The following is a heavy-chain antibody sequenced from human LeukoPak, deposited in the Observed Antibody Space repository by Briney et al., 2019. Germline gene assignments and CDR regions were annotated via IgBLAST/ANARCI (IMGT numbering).Heavy chain of an antibody. CDR3: ARGGGTAMAPWYYFDY. J-gene: IGHJ4*02. Sequence: SETLSLTCAVSGGSISSGGYSWSWIRQPPGEGLEWIGYIYHSGSTYYNPSLKSRVTISVDRSKNQFSLKLSSVTAADTAVYYCARGGGTAMAPWYYFDYWGQGTLVTVSS. V-gene: IGHV4-30-2*01. CDR1: GGSISSGGYS. D-gene: IGHD5-18*01. CDR2: IYHSGST.